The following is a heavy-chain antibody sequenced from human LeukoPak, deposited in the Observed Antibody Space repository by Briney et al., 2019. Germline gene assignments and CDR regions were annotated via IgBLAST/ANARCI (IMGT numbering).Heavy chain of an antibody. CDR2: IWYDGSNK. V-gene: IGHV3-33*06. CDR1: GFTFSGYG. D-gene: IGHD6-13*01. CDR3: AKDRGIAAAGPLWYYFDY. J-gene: IGHJ4*02. Sequence: PGGSLRLSCAASGFTFSGYGMHWVRQAPGKGLEWVAVIWYDGSNKYYADSVKGRFTISRDNSKNTLYLQMNSLRAEDTAVYYCAKDRGIAAAGPLWYYFDYWGQGTLVTVSS.